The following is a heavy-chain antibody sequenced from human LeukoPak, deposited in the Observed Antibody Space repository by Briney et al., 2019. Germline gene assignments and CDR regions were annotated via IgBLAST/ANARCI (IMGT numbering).Heavy chain of an antibody. J-gene: IGHJ5*02. CDR3: ARDYCSTTSCYQGWFDP. Sequence: ASGPTLVNPTQILTLTCSFSGFSLSTSGVGVGWIRQPPGKALEWLALIYWDDNKRYSPSLGSRLTITKDTSKNQVVLIMTNMDPVDTATNFCARDYCSTTSCYQGWFDPWGQGTLVTVSS. D-gene: IGHD2-2*01. V-gene: IGHV2-5*02. CDR2: IYWDDNK. CDR1: GFSLSTSGVG.